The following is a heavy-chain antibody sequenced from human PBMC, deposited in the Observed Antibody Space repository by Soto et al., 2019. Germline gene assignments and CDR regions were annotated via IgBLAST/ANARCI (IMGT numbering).Heavy chain of an antibody. CDR1: GGSISSSSYY. J-gene: IGHJ4*02. V-gene: IGHV4-39*01. Sequence: PSETLSLTCTVSGGSISSSSYYWGWIRQPPGKGLEWIGSIYYSGSTYYNPSLKSRVTISVDTSKNQFSLKLSSVTAADTAVYYCARHAAYYYDSSGYYSQFDYWGQGTLVTVSS. CDR2: IYYSGST. CDR3: ARHAAYYYDSSGYYSQFDY. D-gene: IGHD3-22*01.